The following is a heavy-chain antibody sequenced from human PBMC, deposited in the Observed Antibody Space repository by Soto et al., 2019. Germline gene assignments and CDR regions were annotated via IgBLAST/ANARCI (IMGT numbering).Heavy chain of an antibody. CDR2: TYYSGST. D-gene: IGHD2-15*01. Sequence: SETLSLTCAVYGGSFSGYYRSWIRQPPGKGLEWIGYTYYSGSTYYNPSLKSRVTISVDTSKNQFSLKLSSVTAADTAVYYCARVRRIPHCSGGSCPNWFDPWGQGTLVTVSS. V-gene: IGHV4-34*09. J-gene: IGHJ5*02. CDR1: GGSFSGYY. CDR3: ARVRRIPHCSGGSCPNWFDP.